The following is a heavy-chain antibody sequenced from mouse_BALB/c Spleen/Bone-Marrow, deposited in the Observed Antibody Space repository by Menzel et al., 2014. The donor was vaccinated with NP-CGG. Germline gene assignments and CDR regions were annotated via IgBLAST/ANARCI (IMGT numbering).Heavy chain of an antibody. CDR2: IDSANGNN. J-gene: IGHJ4*01. CDR3: AEITTAAYYVMDY. CDR1: GFNIKGTY. Sequence: VQLKESGAELVKPGDSVKLSCTASGFNIKGTYIHWVRQSPEQGLEWIGRIDSANGNNKYYPTFQGKAMRTADTSSNTAVLQLSSLTYEDTAVHYCAEITTAAYYVMDYWGQGTSVTVSS. D-gene: IGHD1-2*01. V-gene: IGHV14-3*02.